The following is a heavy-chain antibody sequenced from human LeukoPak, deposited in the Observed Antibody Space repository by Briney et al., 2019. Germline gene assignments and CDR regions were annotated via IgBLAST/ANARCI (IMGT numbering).Heavy chain of an antibody. CDR1: GFTFSTYA. D-gene: IGHD3-10*01. CDR3: ARDHAASGSFYDY. V-gene: IGHV3-48*02. J-gene: IGHJ4*02. Sequence: GGSLRLSCVASGFTFSTYAMNWVRQAPGRGLEWVSYINSISETIYYADSAKGRFTISRDNAKNSLYLQMNSLRDEDTAVYYCARDHAASGSFYDYWGQGALVTVSS. CDR2: INSISETI.